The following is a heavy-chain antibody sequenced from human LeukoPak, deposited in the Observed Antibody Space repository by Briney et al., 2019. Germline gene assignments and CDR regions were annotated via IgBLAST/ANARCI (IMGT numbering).Heavy chain of an antibody. V-gene: IGHV1-2*02. CDR1: GYTFTGYY. J-gene: IGHJ4*02. Sequence: ASVKVSCKASGYTFTGYYMHWVRQAPGQGLEWMGWINPNSGGTNYAQKFQGRVTMTRDTSISTAYMELSSLRSEDTAVYYCARVQFYGSGSYYRARDDYWGQGTLVTVSS. D-gene: IGHD3-10*01. CDR2: INPNSGGT. CDR3: ARVQFYGSGSYYRARDDY.